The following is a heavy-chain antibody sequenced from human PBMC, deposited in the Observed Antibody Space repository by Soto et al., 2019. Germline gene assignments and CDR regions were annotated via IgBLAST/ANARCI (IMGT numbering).Heavy chain of an antibody. CDR1: GGSMRNYF. J-gene: IGHJ4*02. CDR2: IHYSGTT. Sequence: TLSLTCTVSGGSMRNYFWTWIRQPPGKGLEWIGYIHYSGTTSFFPSYNPSLRSRVTISEDTSKSQFSLKLLSVTTADTAVYFCAAGEASSRNLAPYYLDFWGQGTLVTVSS. V-gene: IGHV4-59*01. D-gene: IGHD6-13*01. CDR3: AAGEASSRNLAPYYLDF.